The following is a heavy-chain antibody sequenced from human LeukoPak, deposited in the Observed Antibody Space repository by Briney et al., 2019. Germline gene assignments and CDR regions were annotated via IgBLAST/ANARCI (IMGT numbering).Heavy chain of an antibody. CDR3: AKNGRDDHDKYFFDF. D-gene: IGHD3-9*01. CDR2: ISGSGVGT. V-gene: IGHV3-23*01. CDR1: GFIFRNYA. J-gene: IGHJ4*02. Sequence: PGGSLRLSCAGSGFIFRNYAMSWVRQAPGMGLEWVSAISGSGVGTNYADSVKGRFTISRDNSKNTLCLQMNSLRAEDTAVYYCAKNGRDDHDKYFFDFWGQGTQVTVSS.